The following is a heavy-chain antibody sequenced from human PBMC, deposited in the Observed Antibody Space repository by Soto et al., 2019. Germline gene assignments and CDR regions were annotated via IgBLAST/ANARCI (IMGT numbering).Heavy chain of an antibody. CDR3: ARKDSSGYSNWFDP. CDR2: IYPRDSDT. Sequence: GESLKISCKGSGYTFTSYWIGWVRQMPGKGLEWMGLIYPRDSDTRYSPSFQGQVTISADKSTSTAYLHWNSLKASDSATYYCARKDSSGYSNWFDPWGQGTLVTVSS. D-gene: IGHD3-22*01. J-gene: IGHJ5*02. V-gene: IGHV5-51*01. CDR1: GYTFTSYW.